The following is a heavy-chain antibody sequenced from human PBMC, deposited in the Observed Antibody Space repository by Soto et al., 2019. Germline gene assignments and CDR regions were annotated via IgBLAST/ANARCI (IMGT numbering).Heavy chain of an antibody. CDR2: ISGDGSST. CDR3: AKDWEFDWPNYYFDY. Sequence: GSLRLSCAASGFTFSSYAMSWVRQAPGKGLEWVSAISGDGSSTYFADSGKGRFTISRDNSKNTLYLQMNSLRAEDTAVYYCAKDWEFDWPNYYFDYWGQGTQVTVSS. D-gene: IGHD3-9*01. V-gene: IGHV3-23*01. CDR1: GFTFSSYA. J-gene: IGHJ4*02.